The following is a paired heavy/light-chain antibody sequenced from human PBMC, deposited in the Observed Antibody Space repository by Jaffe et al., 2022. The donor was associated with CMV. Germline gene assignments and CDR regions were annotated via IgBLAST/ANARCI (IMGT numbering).Heavy chain of an antibody. CDR2: INPSGGST. Sequence: QVQLVQSGAEVKKPGASVKVSCKASGYTFTSYYMHWVRQAPGQGLEWMGIINPSGGSTSYAQKFQGRVTMTRDTSTSTVYMELSSLRSEDTAVYYCARDQAPTLICSSTSCPRGYYYGMDVWGQGTTVTVSS. V-gene: IGHV1-46*01. J-gene: IGHJ6*02. D-gene: IGHD2-2*01. CDR3: ARDQAPTLICSSTSCPRGYYYGMDV. CDR1: GYTFTSYY.
Light chain of an antibody. CDR1: QSISSY. J-gene: IGKJ4*01. V-gene: IGKV1-39*01. Sequence: DIQMTQSPSSLSASVGDRVTITCRASQSISSYLNWYQQKPGKAPKLLIYAASSLQSGVPSRFSGSGSGTDFTLTISSLQPEDFATYYCQQSYSTPGGTFGGGTKVEIK. CDR2: AAS. CDR3: QQSYSTPGGT.